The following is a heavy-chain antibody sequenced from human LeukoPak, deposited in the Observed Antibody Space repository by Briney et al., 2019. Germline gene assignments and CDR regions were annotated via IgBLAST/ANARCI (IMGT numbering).Heavy chain of an antibody. CDR2: THHSGTT. CDR3: ARLKGYYDGAFDI. Sequence: SETLSLTCTVSGYSISSGTYWGWIRQPPGKGLEWIGSTHHSGTTYYNPSLKSRVTISIDTSKNQFSLMLSSVTAADTAVYYCARLKGYYDGAFDIWGQGTMVTVSS. J-gene: IGHJ3*02. V-gene: IGHV4-38-2*02. CDR1: GYSISSGTY. D-gene: IGHD3-3*01.